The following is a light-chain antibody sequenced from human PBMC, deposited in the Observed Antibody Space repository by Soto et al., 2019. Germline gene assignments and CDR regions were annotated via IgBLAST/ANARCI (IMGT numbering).Light chain of an antibody. J-gene: IGKJ5*01. CDR3: QKRGNWPH. Sequence: EIVLTQSPCTLSLSPGERATLSCRASQNVDTKYLAWYQFKPGQAPRIIIFGASGRATGVPARFIGSGSGTDFTLTISSLEPEDFAIYYCQKRGNWPHFGQGTRLEIK. CDR1: QNVDTKY. CDR2: GAS. V-gene: IGKV3D-20*02.